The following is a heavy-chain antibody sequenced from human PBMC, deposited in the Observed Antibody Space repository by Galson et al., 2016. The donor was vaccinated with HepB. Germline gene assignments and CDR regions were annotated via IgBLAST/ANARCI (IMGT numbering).Heavy chain of an antibody. CDR2: ISYDGSHK. Sequence: SLRLSCAASGFTFGSYAMHWVRQAPGKGLEWVAVISYDGSHKYYADSVKGRFTISRDNSKNTLSLQMNSLRAEDTAVYYCAREQRPVVVSQGGFDYWGQGTLVTVSS. D-gene: IGHD3-22*01. CDR3: AREQRPVVVSQGGFDY. V-gene: IGHV3-30*04. J-gene: IGHJ4*02. CDR1: GFTFGSYA.